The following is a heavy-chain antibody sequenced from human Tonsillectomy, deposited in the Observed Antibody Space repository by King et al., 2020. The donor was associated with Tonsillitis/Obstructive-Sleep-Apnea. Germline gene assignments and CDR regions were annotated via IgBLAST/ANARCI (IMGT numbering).Heavy chain of an antibody. Sequence: VQLQQWGAGLLKPSETLSLTCAVYGGSFSGYYWSWIRQPPGKGLEWIGEINHGGSTNYNPSLKSRVTISVDTSKNQFSLNLNSVTAADTAVYYCARGFLIAVAFDYWGQGTLVTVSS. CDR1: GGSFSGYY. J-gene: IGHJ4*02. CDR3: ARGFLIAVAFDY. CDR2: INHGGST. V-gene: IGHV4-34*01. D-gene: IGHD6-19*01.